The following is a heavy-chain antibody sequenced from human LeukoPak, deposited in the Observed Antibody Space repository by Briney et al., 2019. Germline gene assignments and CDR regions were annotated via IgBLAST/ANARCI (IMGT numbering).Heavy chain of an antibody. CDR3: AKDCNGGNCYIDY. V-gene: IGHV3-23*01. Sequence: QNGGSLRLSCAASGFTFTNYAMSWVRQAPGKGQEWVSGMSGRGVSTYYADSVKGRFTISSDNSKNTLYLQMNSLRAEDTAIYYCAKDCNGGNCYIDYWGQGTLVTVAS. D-gene: IGHD2-15*01. CDR2: MSGRGVST. J-gene: IGHJ4*02. CDR1: GFTFTNYA.